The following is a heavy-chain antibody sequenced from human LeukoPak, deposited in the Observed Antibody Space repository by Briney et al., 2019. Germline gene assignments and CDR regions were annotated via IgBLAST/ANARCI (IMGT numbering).Heavy chain of an antibody. Sequence: GGSLRLSCAASGFTFSSYAMSWVRQAPGKGLEWVSAISGSGGSTYYADSVKGRFTISRDNSKNTLYLQMNSLRAEDTAVYYCAKDGGYCSSTSCYYGKDVWGQGTTVTVSS. CDR2: ISGSGGST. V-gene: IGHV3-23*01. J-gene: IGHJ6*02. CDR3: AKDGGYCSSTSCYYGKDV. CDR1: GFTFSSYA. D-gene: IGHD2-2*01.